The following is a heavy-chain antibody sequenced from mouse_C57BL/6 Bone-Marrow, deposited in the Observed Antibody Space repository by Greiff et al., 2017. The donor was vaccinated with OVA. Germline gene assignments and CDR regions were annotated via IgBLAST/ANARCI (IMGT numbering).Heavy chain of an antibody. CDR2: IHPNSGST. CDR3: ASRYGSSRWFAY. V-gene: IGHV1-64*01. D-gene: IGHD1-1*01. CDR1: GYTFTSYW. Sequence: QVQLQQPGAELVKPGASVKLSCKASGYTFTSYWMHWVKQRPGQGLEWIGMIHPNSGSTNYNEKFKSKATLTVDNSYSTAYMQLSSLTSEDSAVYYCASRYGSSRWFAYWGQGTLGTVSA. J-gene: IGHJ3*01.